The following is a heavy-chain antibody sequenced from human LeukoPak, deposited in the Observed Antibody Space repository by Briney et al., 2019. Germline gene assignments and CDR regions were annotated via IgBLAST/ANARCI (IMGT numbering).Heavy chain of an antibody. D-gene: IGHD3-22*01. Sequence: SETLSLTCTVSGGSMSSSSYYWGWIRQPPGKGLEWIGSIYYSGSTYYNPSLKSRVTISVGTSKNQFSLKLSSVTAADTAVYYCARHDLYYDSSGYYLRWGQGTLVTVSS. J-gene: IGHJ4*02. CDR1: GGSMSSSSYY. V-gene: IGHV4-39*01. CDR3: ARHDLYYDSSGYYLR. CDR2: IYYSGST.